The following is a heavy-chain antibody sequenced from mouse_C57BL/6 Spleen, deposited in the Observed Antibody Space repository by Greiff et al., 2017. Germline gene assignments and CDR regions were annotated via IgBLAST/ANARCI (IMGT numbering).Heavy chain of an antibody. CDR1: GFTFSSYA. J-gene: IGHJ1*03. D-gene: IGHD1-1*01. CDR2: ISDGGSYT. CDR3: ARYEGSSWYFDG. V-gene: IGHV5-4*03. Sequence: EVKLMESGGGLVKPGGSLKLSCAASGFTFSSYAMSWVRQTPEKRLEWVATISDGGSYTYYPDNVKGRFTISRDNAKNNLYLQMSHLKSEDTAMYYCARYEGSSWYFDGWGTGTTVTVSS.